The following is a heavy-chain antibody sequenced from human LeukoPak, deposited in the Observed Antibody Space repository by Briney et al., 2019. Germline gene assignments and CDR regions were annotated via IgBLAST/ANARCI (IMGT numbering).Heavy chain of an antibody. D-gene: IGHD4-23*01. J-gene: IGHJ4*02. CDR1: GYSISSGFY. V-gene: IGHV4-38-2*02. CDR2: IYHSGKS. CDR3: ARAIYGGNGLDY. Sequence: SETLSLTCIVSGYSISSGFYWDWIRQPPGKGLEWIASIYHSGKSYYNPSLKSRVTISIDTSKNQFSLELSSVTAADTAVYYCARAIYGGNGLDYWGQGTLVTVSS.